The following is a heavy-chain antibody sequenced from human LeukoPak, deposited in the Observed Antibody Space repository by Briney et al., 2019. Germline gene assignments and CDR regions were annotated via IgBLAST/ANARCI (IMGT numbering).Heavy chain of an antibody. CDR2: INHSGST. CDR1: GGSFSGYY. J-gene: IGHJ6*02. CDR3: ARDRGDTVDYYYGTDV. Sequence: SETLSLTCAVYGGSFSGYYWSWIRQPPGKGLEWIGEINHSGSTNYNPSLKSRVTISVDTSKNQFSLKLSSVTAADTAVYYCARDRGDTVDYYYGTDVWGQGTTVTVSS. V-gene: IGHV4-34*01. D-gene: IGHD2-21*01.